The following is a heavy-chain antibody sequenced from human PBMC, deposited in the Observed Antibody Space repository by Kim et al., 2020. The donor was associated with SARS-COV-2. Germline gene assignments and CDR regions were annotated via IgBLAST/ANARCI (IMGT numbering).Heavy chain of an antibody. CDR3: ARDEMTTVTVAAFDI. D-gene: IGHD4-17*01. J-gene: IGHJ3*02. V-gene: IGHV3-30-3*01. CDR1: GFTFSSYA. CDR2: ISYDGSNK. Sequence: GGSLRLSCAASGFTFSSYAMHWVRQAPGKGLEWVAVISYDGSNKYYADSVKGRFTISRDNSKNTLYLQMNSLRAEDTAVYYCARDEMTTVTVAAFDIWGQGTMVTVSS.